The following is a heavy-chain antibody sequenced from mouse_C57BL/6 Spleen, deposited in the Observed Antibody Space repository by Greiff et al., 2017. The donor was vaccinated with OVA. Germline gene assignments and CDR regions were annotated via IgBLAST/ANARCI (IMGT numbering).Heavy chain of an antibody. V-gene: IGHV5-9*01. CDR2: ISGGGGNT. J-gene: IGHJ2*01. Sequence: EVHLVESGGGLVKPGGSLKLSCAASGFTFSSYTMSWVRQTPEKRLEWVATISGGGGNTYYPDSVKGRFTISRDNAKNTLYLQMSSLRSEDTALYYCARQSPDFDYWGQGTTLTVSS. CDR3: ARQSPDFDY. CDR1: GFTFSSYT.